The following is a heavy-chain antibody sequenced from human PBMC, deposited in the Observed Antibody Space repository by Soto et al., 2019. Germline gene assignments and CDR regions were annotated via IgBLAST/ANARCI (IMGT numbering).Heavy chain of an antibody. D-gene: IGHD1-1*01. CDR1: GGSISGLGYY. Sequence: SETLSLTCVVSGGSISGLGYYWGWIRQPPGKGLEWIGNIFYTGNTDYNPSLKSRVTISVDTSKNQFSLNLTSVTAADTAVYYCARLSPIGNNSNYFDFWGQGALVTVSS. CDR3: ARLSPIGNNSNYFDF. J-gene: IGHJ4*02. V-gene: IGHV4-39*01. CDR2: IFYTGNT.